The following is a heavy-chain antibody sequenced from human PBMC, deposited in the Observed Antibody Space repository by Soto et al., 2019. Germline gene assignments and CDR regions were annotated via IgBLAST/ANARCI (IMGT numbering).Heavy chain of an antibody. CDR3: ARSSPYIVVRKPTGNQDYYGMDV. CDR1: GGTFSSYA. CDR2: IIPVFGTT. Sequence: SVKVSCKASGGTFSSYAISWVRQAPGQGLEWMGGIIPVFGTTDYEQKFQGRVTITADGSTSTAYMKLSSLRSADTAVYYCARSSPYIVVRKPTGNQDYYGMDVWGQGTTVTVSS. V-gene: IGHV1-69*13. D-gene: IGHD2-2*01. J-gene: IGHJ6*02.